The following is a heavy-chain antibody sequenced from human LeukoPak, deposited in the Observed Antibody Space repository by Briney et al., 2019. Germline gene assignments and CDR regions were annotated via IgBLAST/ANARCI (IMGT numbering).Heavy chain of an antibody. Sequence: PSQTLSLTCAVSGGSISSGGYYWSWIRQHPGKGLEWIGEINHSGSTNYNPSLKSRVTISVDTSKNQFSLKLSSVTAADTAVYYCAREGPGGYSYGMDVWGQGTTVTVSS. CDR1: GGSISSGGYY. J-gene: IGHJ6*02. D-gene: IGHD5-18*01. V-gene: IGHV4-31*11. CDR2: INHSGST. CDR3: AREGPGGYSYGMDV.